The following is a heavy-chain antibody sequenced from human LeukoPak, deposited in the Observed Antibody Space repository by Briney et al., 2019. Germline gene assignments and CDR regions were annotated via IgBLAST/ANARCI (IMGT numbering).Heavy chain of an antibody. CDR2: TSGSGGNT. CDR1: GLTFSSYA. J-gene: IGHJ4*02. D-gene: IGHD5-18*01. CDR3: AKVRGYSYGNGDY. Sequence: GGSLRLSCAASGLTFSSYAMSWVRQAPGKGLEWVSSTSGSGGNTYYADSVKGRFTISRDNSKNTLYLQMNNLRVEDTAVYYCAKVRGYSYGNGDYWGQGTLVTVSS. V-gene: IGHV3-23*01.